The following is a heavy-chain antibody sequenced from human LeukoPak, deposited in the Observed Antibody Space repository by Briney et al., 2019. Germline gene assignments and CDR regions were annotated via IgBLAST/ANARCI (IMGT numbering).Heavy chain of an antibody. D-gene: IGHD2/OR15-2a*01. Sequence: GGSLRLSCVVSGFTFSNAWMNWVRQAPGKGLEWVGRIKSKTNGGTTDYAAPVKGRFTISRDDSKNTPYLEVNSLKTEDTAVYFCTTDLAFFHWGQGTLVTVSS. CDR2: IKSKTNGGTT. CDR1: GFTFSNAW. V-gene: IGHV3-15*07. CDR3: TTDLAFFH. J-gene: IGHJ4*02.